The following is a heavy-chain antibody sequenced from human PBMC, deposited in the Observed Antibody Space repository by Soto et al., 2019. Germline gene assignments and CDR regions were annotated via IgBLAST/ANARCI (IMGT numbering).Heavy chain of an antibody. CDR1: GGSISSSSYC. V-gene: IGHV4-39*01. Sequence: SETLSLTCTVSGGSISSSSYCWGWIRQPPGKGLEWIGSIYYSGSTYYNPSLKSRVTISVDTSKNQFSLKLSSVTAADTAVYYCARLYLTPASSSFPDWGQGTLVTVSS. CDR3: ARLYLTPASSSFPD. D-gene: IGHD6-6*01. CDR2: IYYSGST. J-gene: IGHJ4*02.